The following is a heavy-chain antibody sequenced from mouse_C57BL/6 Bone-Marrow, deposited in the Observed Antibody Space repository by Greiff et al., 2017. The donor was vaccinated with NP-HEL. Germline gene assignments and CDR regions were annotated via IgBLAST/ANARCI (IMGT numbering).Heavy chain of an antibody. J-gene: IGHJ2*01. V-gene: IGHV1-74*01. CDR3: AIENISCWFYYCNIDY. CDR2: IHPSDSDT. D-gene: IGHD2-1*01. CDR1: GYTFTSYW. Sequence: QVQLQQPGAELVKPGASVKVSCKASGYTFTSYWMHWVKQRPGQGLEWIGRIHPSDSDTNYNQKFKGKATLTVDKSSSTAYMQLSSLTSEDSAVYYCAIENISCWFYYCNIDYWGQGTTLTVSS.